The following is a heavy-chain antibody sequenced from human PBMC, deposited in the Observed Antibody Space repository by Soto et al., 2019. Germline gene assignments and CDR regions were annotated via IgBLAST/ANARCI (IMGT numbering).Heavy chain of an antibody. CDR3: TRDRPELAP. J-gene: IGHJ5*02. Sequence: GGSLRLSCAASGFTFSDYFMSWLRQAPGKGLEWVSYISSSGFANYADSVKGRFTISRDNSKSTLFLQMSSLRGEDTAFYYCTRDRPELAPWGQGTLVTVSS. V-gene: IGHV3-11*06. CDR2: ISSSGFA. CDR1: GFTFSDYF.